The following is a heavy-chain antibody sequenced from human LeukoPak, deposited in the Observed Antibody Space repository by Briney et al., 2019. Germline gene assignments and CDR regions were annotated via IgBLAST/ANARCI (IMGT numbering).Heavy chain of an antibody. V-gene: IGHV1-2*02. D-gene: IGHD2-15*01. Sequence: ASVKVSCKASGYTFTGYYMHWVRQAPGQGLEWMGWINPNSGGTNYAQKFQGRVTMTRDTAISTAYMELSRLRSDDTAVYYCARDNPLVVVAATDYMDVWGKGTTVTVSS. CDR1: GYTFTGYY. CDR2: INPNSGGT. CDR3: ARDNPLVVVAATDYMDV. J-gene: IGHJ6*03.